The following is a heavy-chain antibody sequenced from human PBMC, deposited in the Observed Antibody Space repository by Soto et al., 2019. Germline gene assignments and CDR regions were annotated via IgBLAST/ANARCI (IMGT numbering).Heavy chain of an antibody. CDR2: MNPNSDNT. CDR1: GYTFTSYD. V-gene: IGHV1-8*01. Sequence: ASVKVSCKASGYTFTSYDINWVRQATGQGLEWMGWMNPNSDNTGYAQKFQGRVTMTRNTSISTAYMELSSLRSEDTAVYYCVRVETYYYYMDVWGKGTTVTVSS. CDR3: VRVETYYYYMDV. J-gene: IGHJ6*03.